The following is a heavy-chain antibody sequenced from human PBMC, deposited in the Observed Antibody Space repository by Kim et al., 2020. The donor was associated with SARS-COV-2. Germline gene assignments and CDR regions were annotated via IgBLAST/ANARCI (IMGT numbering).Heavy chain of an antibody. Sequence: SETLSLTCTVSGGSITTYYWSWIRQPPGKGLEWIGYVYNSGSTNYNPSLKSRVTISGDTSKNQFSLKLSSVTAADTAVYYCARHNWNDAGWFDPWGQGTLVTVSS. CDR1: GGSITTYY. CDR3: ARHNWNDAGWFDP. D-gene: IGHD1-20*01. J-gene: IGHJ5*02. CDR2: VYNSGST. V-gene: IGHV4-59*08.